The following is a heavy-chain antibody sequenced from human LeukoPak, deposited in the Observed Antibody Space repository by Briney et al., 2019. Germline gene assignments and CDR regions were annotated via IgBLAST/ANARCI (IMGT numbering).Heavy chain of an antibody. J-gene: IGHJ3*02. V-gene: IGHV4-39*07. CDR2: IFYSGST. CDR3: ARQQLITRPDAFDI. D-gene: IGHD2-2*01. Sequence: SETLSLTCTVSSGSISTSNYYWGWVRQPPGKALEWIGNIFYSGSTYYSPSLKSRVTISVDTSKNQFSLKLSSVTAVDTAVYYCARQQLITRPDAFDIWGQGTMVTVSS. CDR1: SGSISTSNYY.